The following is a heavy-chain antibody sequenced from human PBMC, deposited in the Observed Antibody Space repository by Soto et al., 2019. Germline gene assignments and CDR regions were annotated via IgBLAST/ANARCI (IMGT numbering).Heavy chain of an antibody. V-gene: IGHV5-51*01. CDR2: IYPGDSDT. CDR3: ARHSYDILTGFGVYFDY. Sequence: LKISCKGSGYSFTSYWIGWVRQMPGKGLEWMGIIYPGDSDTRYSPSFQGQVTISADKSISTAYLQWSSLKASDTAMYYCARHSYDILTGFGVYFDYWGQGTLVTVSS. J-gene: IGHJ4*02. D-gene: IGHD3-9*01. CDR1: GYSFTSYW.